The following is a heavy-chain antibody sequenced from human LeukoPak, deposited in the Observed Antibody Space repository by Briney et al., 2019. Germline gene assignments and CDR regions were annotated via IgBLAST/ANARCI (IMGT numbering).Heavy chain of an antibody. CDR3: ARARYCSGGSCRLFDY. CDR1: GGTFSSYA. CDR2: IIPIFGTA. V-gene: IGHV1-69*13. J-gene: IGHJ4*02. Sequence: SVKVSCKASGGTFSSYAISWVRQAPGQGLEWMGRIIPIFGTANYAQKFQGRVTITADESTSTAYMELSSLRSEDTAVYYCARARYCSGGSCRLFDYWGQGTLVTVSS. D-gene: IGHD2-15*01.